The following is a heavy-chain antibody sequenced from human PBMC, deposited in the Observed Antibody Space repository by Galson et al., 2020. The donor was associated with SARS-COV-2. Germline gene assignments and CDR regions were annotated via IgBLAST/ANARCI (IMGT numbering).Heavy chain of an antibody. Sequence: GGSLRLSCVASGFTFNDYAMHWVRQTPGKGLEWVSGISWSSAGIGYADSVKGRFSISRDNAKNTLYVQMDSLRAEDTALYYCAKADHYDIMSDAFDIWGQGTMVTVSS. V-gene: IGHV3-9*01. J-gene: IGHJ3*02. CDR1: GFTFNDYA. CDR3: AKADHYDIMSDAFDI. D-gene: IGHD3-22*01. CDR2: ISWSSAGI.